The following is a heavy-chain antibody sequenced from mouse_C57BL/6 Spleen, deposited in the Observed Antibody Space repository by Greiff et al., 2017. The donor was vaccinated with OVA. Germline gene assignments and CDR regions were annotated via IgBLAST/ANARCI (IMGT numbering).Heavy chain of an antibody. CDR3: AKYRGLRREYFDV. CDR1: GYTFTDYY. V-gene: IGHV1-26*01. Sequence: EVQLQQSGPELVKPGASVKISCKASGYTFTDYYMNWVKQSHGKSLEWIGDINPNNGGTSYNQKFKGKATLTVDKSSSTAYMELRSLTSEDSAVYYCAKYRGLRREYFDVWGTGTTVTVSS. J-gene: IGHJ1*03. CDR2: INPNNGGT. D-gene: IGHD2-2*01.